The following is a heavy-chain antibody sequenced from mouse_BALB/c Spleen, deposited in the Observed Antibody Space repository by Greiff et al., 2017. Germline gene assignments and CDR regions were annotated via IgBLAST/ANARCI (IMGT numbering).Heavy chain of an antibody. CDR2: ISYDGSN. V-gene: IGHV3-6*02. CDR1: GYSITSGYY. Sequence: VQLQQSGPGLVKPSQSLSLTCSVTGYSITSGYYWNWIRQFPGNKLEWMGYISYDGSNNYNPSLKNRISITRDTSKNQFFLKLNSVTTEDTATYYCARDGLYYGAMDYWGQGTSVTVSS. D-gene: IGHD2-1*01. CDR3: ARDGLYYGAMDY. J-gene: IGHJ4*01.